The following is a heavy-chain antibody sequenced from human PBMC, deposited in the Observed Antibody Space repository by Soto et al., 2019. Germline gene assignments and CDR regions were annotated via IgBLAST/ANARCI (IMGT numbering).Heavy chain of an antibody. V-gene: IGHV4-4*07. CDR1: GGSISSYY. Sequence: SETLSLTCTVSGGSISSYYWSWIRQPAGKGLEWIGRIYTSGSTNYNPSLKSRVTMSVDTSKNQFSLKLSSVTAADTAVYYCTRERITMVRGVICWFDPWGQGTLVTVSS. J-gene: IGHJ5*02. D-gene: IGHD3-10*01. CDR3: TRERITMVRGVICWFDP. CDR2: IYTSGST.